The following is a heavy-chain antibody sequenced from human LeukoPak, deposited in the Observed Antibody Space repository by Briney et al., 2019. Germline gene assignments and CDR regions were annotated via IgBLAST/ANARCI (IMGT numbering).Heavy chain of an antibody. CDR1: GGSISRSSYS. CDR3: AKSMTTVTTGWFDP. Sequence: SETLSLTCTVSGGSISRSSYSWGWIRQPPGKGLEWIGSIYYSGNTYYNPSLKSRVTISVDTSKNQFSLKVRSVTAAVTAVYYCAKSMTTVTTGWFDPWGQGTLVTVSS. J-gene: IGHJ5*02. CDR2: IYYSGNT. V-gene: IGHV4-39*07. D-gene: IGHD4-17*01.